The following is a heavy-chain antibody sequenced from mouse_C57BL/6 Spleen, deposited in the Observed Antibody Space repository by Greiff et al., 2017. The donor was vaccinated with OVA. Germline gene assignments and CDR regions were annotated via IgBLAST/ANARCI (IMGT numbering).Heavy chain of an antibody. Sequence: VQLQQSGPELVKPGASVKISCKASGYAFSSSWMNWVKQRPGKGLEWIGRIYPGDGDTNYNGKFKGKATLTADKSSSTAYMQLSSLTSEDSAVYFCARNPTMVTTGYYFDYWGQGTTLTVSS. J-gene: IGHJ2*01. CDR3: ARNPTMVTTGYYFDY. CDR2: IYPGDGDT. V-gene: IGHV1-82*01. CDR1: GYAFSSSW. D-gene: IGHD2-9*01.